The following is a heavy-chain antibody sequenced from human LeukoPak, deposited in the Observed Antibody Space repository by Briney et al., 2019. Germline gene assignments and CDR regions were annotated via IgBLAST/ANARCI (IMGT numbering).Heavy chain of an antibody. CDR1: GFTFSSYG. D-gene: IGHD2-15*01. Sequence: GGSLRLSCAASGFTFSSYGMSWVRQAPGKGLEWVSAISGSGGSTYYADSVKGRFTISRDNSKNTLYLQMNSLRAEDTAVYYCAKDERYCSGGSCYPYYFDYWGQGTLVTVSS. V-gene: IGHV3-23*01. CDR2: ISGSGGST. J-gene: IGHJ4*02. CDR3: AKDERYCSGGSCYPYYFDY.